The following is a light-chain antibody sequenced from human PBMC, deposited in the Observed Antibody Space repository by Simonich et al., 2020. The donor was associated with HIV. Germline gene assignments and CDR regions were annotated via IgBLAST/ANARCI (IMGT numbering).Light chain of an antibody. CDR3: QQRSNWPST. CDR1: QSVLYSSNNKNY. V-gene: IGKV4-1*01. J-gene: IGKJ4*01. CDR2: WAS. Sequence: DIVMTQSPDSLAVSLGERATINCKSSQSVLYSSNNKNYLSWYQQKPGQPPKLLISWASTRESGVPDRFSGSGSGTDFTLTISSLQAEDVAVYYCQQRSNWPSTFGGGTKVEIK.